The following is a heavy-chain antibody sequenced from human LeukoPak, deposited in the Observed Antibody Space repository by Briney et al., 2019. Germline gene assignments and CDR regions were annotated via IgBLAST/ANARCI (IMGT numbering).Heavy chain of an antibody. J-gene: IGHJ4*02. Sequence: SQTLSLTCAVSGGSISSGGYSWSWIRQPPGKGLEWIGYIYHSGSTYYNPSLKSRVTISVDRSKNQFSLKLSSVTAADTAVYYCARAHIVATIYLDYWGQGTTVTVSS. CDR3: ARAHIVATIYLDY. CDR2: IYHSGST. V-gene: IGHV4-30-2*01. D-gene: IGHD5-12*01. CDR1: GGSISSGGYS.